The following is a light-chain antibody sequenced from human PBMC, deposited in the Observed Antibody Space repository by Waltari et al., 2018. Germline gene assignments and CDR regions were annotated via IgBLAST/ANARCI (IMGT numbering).Light chain of an antibody. CDR1: QSVSSY. J-gene: IGKJ5*01. Sequence: EIVLTQSPATLSLSPGERATLSCRASQSVSSYLAWYQQKPGQAPRLLIYDASNRATGIPARFSGRGSGTDFTLTTSSLEPEDFAVYYCQQRSNWPSITFGQGTRLEIK. CDR3: QQRSNWPSIT. V-gene: IGKV3-11*01. CDR2: DAS.